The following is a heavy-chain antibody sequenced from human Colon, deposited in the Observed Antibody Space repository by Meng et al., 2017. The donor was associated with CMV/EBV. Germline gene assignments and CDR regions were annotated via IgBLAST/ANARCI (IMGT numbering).Heavy chain of an antibody. CDR3: ARKASHFYYGMDV. J-gene: IGHJ6*02. CDR1: GFSVSSDY. CDR2: IFGDHNT. V-gene: IGHV3-53*01. Sequence: SCAASGFSVSSDYMSWVRQAPGQGLEWVATIFGDHNTYYADSVKGRFTIFRDDPKNTVSLEMNSLRAEDTAMYYCARKASHFYYGMDVWGQGTTVTVSS.